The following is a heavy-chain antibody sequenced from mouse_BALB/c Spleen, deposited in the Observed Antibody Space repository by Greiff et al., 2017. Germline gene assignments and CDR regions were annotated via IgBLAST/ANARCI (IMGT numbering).Heavy chain of an antibody. CDR3: ARAFYDNPLDY. CDR1: GYSITSGYY. D-gene: IGHD2-3*01. Sequence: EVKVQESGPGLVKPSQSLSLTCSVTGYSITSGYYWNWIRQSPGNKLEWMGYISYDGSNNYNPSLKNRITITRDTSKNQFFLKLNSVTTEDTATYYCARAFYDNPLDYWGQGTTVTVSS. V-gene: IGHV3-6*02. J-gene: IGHJ2*01. CDR2: ISYDGSN.